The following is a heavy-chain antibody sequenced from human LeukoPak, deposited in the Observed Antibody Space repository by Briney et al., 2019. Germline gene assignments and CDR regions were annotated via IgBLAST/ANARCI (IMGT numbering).Heavy chain of an antibody. J-gene: IGHJ6*04. CDR3: ARYCERLKYIAVAGRGWVEPLDV. V-gene: IGHV4-4*07. CDR1: GGSISSYY. Sequence: SETLSLTCTVSGGSISSYYWSWIRQPAGKGLEWIGRIYTSGSTNYNPSLKSRVTMSVDTSKNQLSLKLSYVTAADTAVYYCARYCERLKYIAVAGRGWVEPLDVWGKGTTVSVSS. D-gene: IGHD6-19*01. CDR2: IYTSGST.